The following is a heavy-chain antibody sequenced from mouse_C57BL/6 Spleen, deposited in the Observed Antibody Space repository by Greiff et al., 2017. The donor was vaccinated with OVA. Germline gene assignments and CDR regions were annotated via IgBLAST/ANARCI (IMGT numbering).Heavy chain of an antibody. V-gene: IGHV8-12*01. CDR2: IYWDDDK. Sequence: QVTLKESGPGILQSSQTLSLTCSFSGFSLSTSGMGVSWIRQPSGKGLEWLAHIYWDDDKRYNPSLKSRLTISKDTSRNQVFLKITSVDTADTATYYCARSAPGRATVVAPSGAMDYWGQGTSVTVSS. CDR3: ARSAPGRATVVAPSGAMDY. CDR1: GFSLSTSGMG. J-gene: IGHJ4*01. D-gene: IGHD1-1*01.